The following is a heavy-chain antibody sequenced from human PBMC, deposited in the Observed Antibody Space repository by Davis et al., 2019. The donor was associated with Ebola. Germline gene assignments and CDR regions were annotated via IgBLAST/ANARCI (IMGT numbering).Heavy chain of an antibody. V-gene: IGHV3-21*01. D-gene: IGHD3-22*01. Sequence: GGSLRLSCAASGFIFSSYVMGWVRRAPGKGLAWVSSISSSSSYMYYVDSVKGRFTISRDNTKNSLYLQMNSLRAEDTAVYYCARTKYYDSSSYYLNYFDSWGQGTLVTVSS. CDR2: ISSSSSYM. J-gene: IGHJ4*02. CDR1: GFIFSSYV. CDR3: ARTKYYDSSSYYLNYFDS.